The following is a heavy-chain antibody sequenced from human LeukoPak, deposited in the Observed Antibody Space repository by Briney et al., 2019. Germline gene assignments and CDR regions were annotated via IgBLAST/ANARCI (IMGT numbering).Heavy chain of an antibody. Sequence: GGSLRLSCAASGFTFSTFVMQWVRQAPGKGLEWVAVISSNGNNKYYADSVKGRFTISRDNSRNTLYLQMNSLRPDDTALYYCAKDLPGVTVFGAFDIWGPGTMAIVSS. CDR3: AKDLPGVTVFGAFDI. CDR1: GFTFSTFV. D-gene: IGHD3-16*01. V-gene: IGHV3-30*18. J-gene: IGHJ3*02. CDR2: ISSNGNNK.